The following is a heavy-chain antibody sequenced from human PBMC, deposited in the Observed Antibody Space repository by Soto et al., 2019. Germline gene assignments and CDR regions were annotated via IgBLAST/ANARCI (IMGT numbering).Heavy chain of an antibody. Sequence: EVQLMGSGGGVARPGGSLRLSCATSGFTFSSNSMNWVRQVPGKRLEWVSRIGAGDDTTYYTDSVEGRFTISRDDSKGTLYLQMNSLKVEDTAIYFCVLRAGDYWGQGTLVTVSS. J-gene: IGHJ4*02. CDR3: VLRAGDY. CDR2: IGAGDDTT. D-gene: IGHD3-9*01. CDR1: GFTFSSNS. V-gene: IGHV3-23*01.